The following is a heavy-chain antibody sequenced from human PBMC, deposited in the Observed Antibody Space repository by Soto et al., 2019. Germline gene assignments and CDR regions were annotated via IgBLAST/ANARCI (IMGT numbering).Heavy chain of an antibody. D-gene: IGHD3-3*01. Sequence: ASVKVSCKASGYTFTSYDINWVRQATGQGLEWMGWMNPNSGNTGYAQKFQGRVTMTRNTSISTAYMELSSLRSEDTAVYYCASSYYDFWSGFVSPLSWGQGTLVTVSS. CDR3: ASSYYDFWSGFVSPLS. CDR2: MNPNSGNT. CDR1: GYTFTSYD. V-gene: IGHV1-8*01. J-gene: IGHJ4*02.